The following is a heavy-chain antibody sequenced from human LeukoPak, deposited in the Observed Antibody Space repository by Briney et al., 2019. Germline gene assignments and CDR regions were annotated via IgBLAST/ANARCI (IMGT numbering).Heavy chain of an antibody. CDR2: IYYSGST. D-gene: IGHD6-19*01. CDR1: GGSISSGGYY. V-gene: IGHV4-31*03. CDR3: ARTLVSQLADY. Sequence: PSETLSLTCTVSGGSISSGGYYWSWIRQHPGKGLEWIGYIYYSGSTYYNPSLKSRVTMSVDTSKNQFSLKLSSVTAAGTAVYYCARTLVSQLADYWGQGTLVTVSS. J-gene: IGHJ4*02.